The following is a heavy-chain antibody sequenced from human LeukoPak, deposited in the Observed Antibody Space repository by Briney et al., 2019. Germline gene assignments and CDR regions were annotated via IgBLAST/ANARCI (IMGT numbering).Heavy chain of an antibody. Sequence: GGSLRLSCAASGFTFSSYGMHWVRQAPGKGLEWVAFIRYDGSNKYYADSVKGRFTISRDNSKNTLYLQMNSLRAEDTAVYYCAKGVVLFGVVTHPPDYWGQGTLVTVSS. J-gene: IGHJ4*02. CDR3: AKGVVLFGVVTHPPDY. CDR2: IRYDGSNK. V-gene: IGHV3-30*02. D-gene: IGHD3-3*01. CDR1: GFTFSSYG.